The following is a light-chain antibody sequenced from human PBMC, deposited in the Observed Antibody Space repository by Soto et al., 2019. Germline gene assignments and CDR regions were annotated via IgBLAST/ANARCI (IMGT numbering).Light chain of an antibody. CDR1: QGIKND. CDR3: LQDYDSPFT. J-gene: IGKJ3*01. Sequence: AIQMTQSPSSLSASVGDRVTITCRASQGIKNDLAWYKQKPGKAPKLLIYGASTLHSGVPSRFSGSGSGTDFTFTISSLQPEDFATYYCLQDYDSPFTFGPGTKVEVK. CDR2: GAS. V-gene: IGKV1-6*01.